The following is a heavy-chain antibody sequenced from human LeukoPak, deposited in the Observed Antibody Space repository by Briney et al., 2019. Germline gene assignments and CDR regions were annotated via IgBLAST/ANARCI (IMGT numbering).Heavy chain of an antibody. CDR1: GFTFNTFE. Sequence: GGSLRLSCAASGFTFNTFEMNWVRQAPGKGLEWVSFISSSRSYIYYADSVKGRFTISRDNAKNSLYLQMNSLRAEDTAVYYCARFIAAPYYFDYWGRGTLVTVSS. D-gene: IGHD6-13*01. CDR3: ARFIAAPYYFDY. CDR2: ISSSRSYI. J-gene: IGHJ4*02. V-gene: IGHV3-21*01.